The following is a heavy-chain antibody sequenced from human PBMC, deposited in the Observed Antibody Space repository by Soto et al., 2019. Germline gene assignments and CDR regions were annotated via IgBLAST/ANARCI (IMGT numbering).Heavy chain of an antibody. CDR3: ARDQGVAAAGITWFDP. Sequence: PSETLSLTCTVSGASMNSYHWSWIRQPAGKGLEWIGHIHSSGSTNYNPSLKSRVTISFDTSKNQFSLRLMSLTAADTAVYYCARDQGVAAAGITWFDPWGQGSLVTVSS. V-gene: IGHV4-4*07. CDR1: GASMNSYH. CDR2: IHSSGST. J-gene: IGHJ5*02. D-gene: IGHD6-13*01.